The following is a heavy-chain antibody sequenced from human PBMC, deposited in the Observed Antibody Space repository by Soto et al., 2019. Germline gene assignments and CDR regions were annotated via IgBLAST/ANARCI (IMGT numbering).Heavy chain of an antibody. CDR1: GFTFSNYA. V-gene: IGHV3-23*01. J-gene: IGHJ5*02. CDR2: ISASGVNT. CDR3: RKARNVPIDWFDP. D-gene: IGHD3-3*02. Sequence: EVQLLESGGGLVQPGGSLRLSCAASGFTFSNYAMGWVRQAPGKGLEWVSAISASGVNTYYANSVKGRFTISRDNSKNTLYLQMNSLRAEDTAVYYCRKARNVPIDWFDPWGQGTLVTVSS.